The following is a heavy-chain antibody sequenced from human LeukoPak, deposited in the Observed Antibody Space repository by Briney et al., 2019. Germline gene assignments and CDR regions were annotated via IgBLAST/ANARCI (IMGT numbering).Heavy chain of an antibody. J-gene: IGHJ4*02. D-gene: IGHD3-22*01. Sequence: GGSLRLSCAASGFTFSSYSMSWVRQAPGKGPEWISYLNGSGSTIYYADSVKGRFTISRDNANNSLYLPMNSLRADDTAIYYCARDVTYYYDSSSYSLDYWGQGTLVAVAS. CDR1: GFTFSSYS. CDR2: LNGSGSTI. CDR3: ARDVTYYYDSSSYSLDY. V-gene: IGHV3-48*01.